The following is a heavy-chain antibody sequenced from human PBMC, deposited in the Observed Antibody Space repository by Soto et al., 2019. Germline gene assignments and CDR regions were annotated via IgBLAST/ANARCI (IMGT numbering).Heavy chain of an antibody. CDR3: ASGSSWSFDY. CDR1: GFTFSTYW. J-gene: IGHJ4*02. D-gene: IGHD6-13*01. V-gene: IGHV3-74*01. Sequence: GGSLRLSCAASGFTFSTYWMHWVRQAPGKGLAWVSRIKSDGSSTNYADSVKGRFTISRDNAKNTLYLQMDSLRAEDTAVYYCASGSSWSFDYCGQGTLVTVSS. CDR2: IKSDGSST.